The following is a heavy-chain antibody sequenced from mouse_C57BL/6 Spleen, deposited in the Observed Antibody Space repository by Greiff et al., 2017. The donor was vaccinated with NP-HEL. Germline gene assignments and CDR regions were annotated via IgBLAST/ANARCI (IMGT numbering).Heavy chain of an antibody. CDR3: ARYENSSGSFAY. V-gene: IGHV1-54*01. CDR2: INPGSGGT. J-gene: IGHJ3*01. CDR1: GYAFTNYL. D-gene: IGHD3-2*02. Sequence: QVQLQQSGAELVRPGTSVKVSCKASGYAFTNYLIEWVKQRPGQGLEWIGVINPGSGGTNYNEQFKGKATLTADKSSSTAYMQLSSLTSEDYAVYFCARYENSSGSFAYWGQGTLVTVSA.